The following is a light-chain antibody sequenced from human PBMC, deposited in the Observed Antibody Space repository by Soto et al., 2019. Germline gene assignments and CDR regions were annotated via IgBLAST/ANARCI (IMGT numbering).Light chain of an antibody. V-gene: IGKV3D-20*02. CDR1: QSVSSSY. CDR2: GAS. Sequence: EIVLTQSPGTLSLSPGERATLSCRASQSVSSSYLAWYQQKPGQAPRLLIYGASSRATGIPDRFSGSGSGTDFTLTISRLEPEDFAVYYCQQRAIWRGVTFGPGTKVDIK. J-gene: IGKJ3*01. CDR3: QQRAIWRGVT.